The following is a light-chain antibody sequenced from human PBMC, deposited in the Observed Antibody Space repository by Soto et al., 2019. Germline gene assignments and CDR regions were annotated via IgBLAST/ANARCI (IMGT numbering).Light chain of an antibody. Sequence: EIVMTQSPATLSVSPGERATLSCRASQSVNSNLACYQQKPGQAPRLLMSGSSTRATGIPARLSGSGSGTAFTLSIGSLESEDFAVYYCQRYNKRPYTFGQGTNLEI. CDR3: QRYNKRPYT. CDR2: GSS. CDR1: QSVNSN. J-gene: IGKJ2*01. V-gene: IGKV3-15*01.